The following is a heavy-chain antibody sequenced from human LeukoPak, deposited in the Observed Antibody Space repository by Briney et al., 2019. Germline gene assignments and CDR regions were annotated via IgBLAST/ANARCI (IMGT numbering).Heavy chain of an antibody. D-gene: IGHD6-19*01. Sequence: GASVKVSCKVSGYTLTELSMHWVRQAPGEGLEWMGGFDPEDGETIYAQKFQGRVTMTEDTSTDTAYMEVSSLRSEDTAVYYCAPSWGSSGWYCWFDPWGQGTLVTVSS. CDR3: APSWGSSGWYCWFDP. J-gene: IGHJ5*02. V-gene: IGHV1-24*01. CDR1: GYTLTELS. CDR2: FDPEDGET.